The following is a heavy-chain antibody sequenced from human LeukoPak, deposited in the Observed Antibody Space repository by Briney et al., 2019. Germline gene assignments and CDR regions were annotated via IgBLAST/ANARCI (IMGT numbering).Heavy chain of an antibody. V-gene: IGHV1-8*01. CDR3: ARRVPIVVVPAAMKRSWFDP. Sequence: ASVKVSCKASGYTFTSYDINWVRQATGQGLEWMGWMNPNSGNTGYAQKFQGRVTMTRNTSISTAYMELSNLRSEDTAVYYCARRVPIVVVPAAMKRSWFDPWGQGTLVTVSS. J-gene: IGHJ5*02. CDR1: GYTFTSYD. D-gene: IGHD2-2*01. CDR2: MNPNSGNT.